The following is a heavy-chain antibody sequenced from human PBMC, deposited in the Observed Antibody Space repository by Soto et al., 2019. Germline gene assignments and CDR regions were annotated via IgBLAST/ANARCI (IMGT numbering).Heavy chain of an antibody. V-gene: IGHV3-30*04. D-gene: IGHD3-16*01. CDR1: GFTFSSYA. J-gene: IGHJ5*02. CDR2: VSYDGSIE. Sequence: EHLVESGGGVVQPGRSLRLSCTGSGFTFSSYAMHWVRLAPGKGLEWVAVVSYDGSIENYADSVRGRFTISRDNSKNTVFLQMNSLRVEDTAVYYCAKDLYYYDFSLDDSWCQGTLVTVSS. CDR3: AKDLYYYDFSLDDS.